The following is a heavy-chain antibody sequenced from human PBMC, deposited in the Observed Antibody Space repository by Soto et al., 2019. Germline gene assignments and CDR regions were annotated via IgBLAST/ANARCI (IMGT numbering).Heavy chain of an antibody. CDR2: VSNDGNNK. D-gene: IGHD3-22*01. Sequence: QVQLVESGGGVVQPGRSLRLSCAASGFTFSSYALHWVRQAPGKGLEWVAVVSNDGNNKNYADSVKGRFTISRDNFRNTLFLQMNSLKAEDTATYYCAKDLYYYDFSLDDFWGQGTLVTVSS. V-gene: IGHV3-30*04. CDR1: GFTFSSYA. CDR3: AKDLYYYDFSLDDF. J-gene: IGHJ4*02.